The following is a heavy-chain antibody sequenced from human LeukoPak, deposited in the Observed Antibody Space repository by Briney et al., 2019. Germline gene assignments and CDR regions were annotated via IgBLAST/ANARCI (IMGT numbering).Heavy chain of an antibody. CDR3: AREWAGYGSGSYYYY. CDR1: GGTFSSYA. J-gene: IGHJ4*02. D-gene: IGHD3-10*01. V-gene: IGHV1-69*13. Sequence: GASVKVSRKASGGTFSSYAISWVRQAPGQGPEWMGGIIPLFGTANYAQKFLGRVIITADESTSTTYMYLSSLKSEDTAVYYCAREWAGYGSGSYYYYWGQGTLVTVSS. CDR2: IIPLFGTA.